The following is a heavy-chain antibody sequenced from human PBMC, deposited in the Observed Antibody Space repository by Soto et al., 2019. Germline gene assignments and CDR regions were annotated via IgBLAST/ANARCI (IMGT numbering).Heavy chain of an antibody. V-gene: IGHV3-74*01. J-gene: IGHJ4*02. CDR3: AGGGAMGVDY. D-gene: IGHD1-26*01. CDR2: IYFNGITT. Sequence: AGGSLSLTCTASGVTFNTHWMHWARQAPGKGLVWVSRIYFNGITTNYADSVKGRLTVSRDNAKNTVCLHVNTLRDEDTAVYYCAGGGAMGVDYWGQGTLVTVSS. CDR1: GVTFNTHW.